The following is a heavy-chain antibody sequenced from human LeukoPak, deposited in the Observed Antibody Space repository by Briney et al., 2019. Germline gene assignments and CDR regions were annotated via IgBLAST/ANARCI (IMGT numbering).Heavy chain of an antibody. V-gene: IGHV3-23*01. CDR3: AKAGNYYDSSGYYHGLDY. CDR1: GFTFSSYA. CDR2: ISGSGGST. D-gene: IGHD3-22*01. J-gene: IGHJ4*02. Sequence: GGSLRLSCAASGFTFSSYAMSWVRQAPGKGLEWVSAISGSGGSTYYADSVKGRFTISRDNSKNTLYLQMNSLRAGDAAVYYCAKAGNYYDSSGYYHGLDYWGQGTLVTVSS.